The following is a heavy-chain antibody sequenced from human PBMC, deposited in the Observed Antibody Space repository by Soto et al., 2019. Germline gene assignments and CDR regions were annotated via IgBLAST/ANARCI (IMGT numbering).Heavy chain of an antibody. D-gene: IGHD5-12*01. CDR3: ARDGAMATYFEYFQH. V-gene: IGHV3-74*01. CDR1: GFTFSDQW. CDR2: TKGDGTST. Sequence: GGSLRLSCAASGFTFSDQWMHWVRQAPGKGLVWVSYTKGDGTSTRYADSVKGRFTISSDSAKSTLYLQMNSLRAEDTAVYYCARDGAMATYFEYFQHWGQGTLVTVSS. J-gene: IGHJ1*01.